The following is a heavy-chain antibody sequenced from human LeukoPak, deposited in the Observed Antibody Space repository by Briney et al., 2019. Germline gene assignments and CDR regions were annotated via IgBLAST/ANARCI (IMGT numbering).Heavy chain of an antibody. CDR2: INPNSGGT. Sequence: ASVKVSCKASGYTFTGYYMHWVRQAPGQGLEWMGWINPNSGGTNYAQKLQGRVTMTTDTSTSTAYMELRSLRSDDTAVYYCARGVGSSWYGGNHYGMDVWGQGTTVTVSS. V-gene: IGHV1-2*02. J-gene: IGHJ6*02. D-gene: IGHD6-13*01. CDR1: GYTFTGYY. CDR3: ARGVGSSWYGGNHYGMDV.